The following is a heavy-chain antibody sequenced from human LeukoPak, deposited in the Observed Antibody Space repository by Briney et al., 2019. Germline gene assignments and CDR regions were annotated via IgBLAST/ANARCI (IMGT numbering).Heavy chain of an antibody. CDR2: IYHSGSI. V-gene: IGHV4-4*02. CDR1: GGSISSSNW. CDR3: ARRQTVTRYGMDV. D-gene: IGHD4-17*01. J-gene: IGHJ6*02. Sequence: PSETLSLTCAVSGGSISSSNWWSWVRQPPGKGLEWIGEIYHSGSINYNPSLKSRVTISVDKSKNQFSLKLSSVTAADTAVYYCARRQTVTRYGMDVWGQGTTVTVSS.